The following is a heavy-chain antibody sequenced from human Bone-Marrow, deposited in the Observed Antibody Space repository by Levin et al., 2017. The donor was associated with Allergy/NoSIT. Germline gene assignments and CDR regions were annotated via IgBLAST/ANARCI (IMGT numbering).Heavy chain of an antibody. Sequence: GGSLRLSCAASGFTFSDYYMSWIRQAPGKGLEWVAHISSSDTIYYADSVKGRFTISRDNAKRSLYLQMDSLRGDDTAVYFCAGGPDTNIHYLGPFYYFDYWGQGTLVTVSS. D-gene: IGHD2-8*01. V-gene: IGHV3-11*01. CDR1: GFTFSDYY. CDR2: ISSSDTI. CDR3: AGGPDTNIHYLGPFYYFDY. J-gene: IGHJ4*02.